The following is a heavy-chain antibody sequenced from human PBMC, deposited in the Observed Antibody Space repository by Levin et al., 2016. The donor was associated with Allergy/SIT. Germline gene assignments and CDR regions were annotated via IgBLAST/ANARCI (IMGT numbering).Heavy chain of an antibody. CDR3: ARDLGIGGNPFDY. J-gene: IGHJ4*02. D-gene: IGHD4-23*01. CDR2: ISGSGGST. CDR1: GFTFSSYA. Sequence: GESLKISCAASGFTFSSYAMSWVRQAPGKGLEWVSAISGSGGSTYYADSVKGRFTISRDNAKNSLYLQMNSLRAEDTAVYYCARDLGIGGNPFDYWGQGTLVTVSS. V-gene: IGHV3-23*01.